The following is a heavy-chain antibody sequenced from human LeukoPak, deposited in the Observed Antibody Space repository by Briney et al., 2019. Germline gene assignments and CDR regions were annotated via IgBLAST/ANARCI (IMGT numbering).Heavy chain of an antibody. Sequence: ASVKVSCKASGYTFTGYYMYWVRQAPGQGPEWMGWINPNRGDTNYAQKFQGRVTMTRDTSSSTAYMELSRLRSDDTAMYYCAREGSGRSWFDPWGQGTLVTVSS. CDR2: INPNRGDT. D-gene: IGHD6-19*01. J-gene: IGHJ5*02. CDR1: GYTFTGYY. V-gene: IGHV1-2*02. CDR3: AREGSGRSWFDP.